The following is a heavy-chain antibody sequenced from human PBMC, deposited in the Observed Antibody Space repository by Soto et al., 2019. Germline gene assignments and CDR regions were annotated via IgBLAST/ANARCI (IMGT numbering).Heavy chain of an antibody. Sequence: SETLSLTCAVYGGSFSGYYWSWIRQPPGKGLEWIGEINHSGSTNYNPSLKSRVTISVDTSKNQFSLNLRSVTAADTAVYYCAREFKYDYWSGYSSQGYFDYWSQGTLVTVSS. D-gene: IGHD3-3*01. CDR3: AREFKYDYWSGYSSQGYFDY. V-gene: IGHV4-34*01. CDR2: INHSGST. CDR1: GGSFSGYY. J-gene: IGHJ4*02.